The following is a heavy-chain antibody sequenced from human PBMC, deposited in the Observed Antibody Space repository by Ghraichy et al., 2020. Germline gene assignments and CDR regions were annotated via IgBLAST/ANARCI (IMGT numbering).Heavy chain of an antibody. CDR3: ARDRSVAGTMGIWTYYFDY. CDR1: GFTFSSYS. V-gene: IGHV3-21*01. D-gene: IGHD6-19*01. CDR2: ISSSSSYI. Sequence: GGSLRLSCAASGFTFSSYSMNWVRQAPGKGLEWASSISSSSSYIYYADSVKGRFTISRDNAKNSLYLQMNSLRAEDTAVYYCARDRSVAGTMGIWTYYFDYWGQGTLVTVSS. J-gene: IGHJ4*02.